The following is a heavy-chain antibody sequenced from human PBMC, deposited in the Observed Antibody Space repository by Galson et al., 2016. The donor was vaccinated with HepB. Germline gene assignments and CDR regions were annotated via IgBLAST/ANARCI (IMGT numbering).Heavy chain of an antibody. CDR3: ARVQYYYDTTRRVYYYYGMEV. J-gene: IGHJ6*02. V-gene: IGHV1-46*01. CDR1: GYTFTSYS. D-gene: IGHD3-22*01. CDR2: INPSGGST. Sequence: SVKVSCKASGYTFTSYSMHWVRQAPGQGLEWMGIINPSGGSTSYAQKFQGRVTMTRDTSTSTVYMELSSLRSEDTAVYYCARVQYYYDTTRRVYYYYGMEVWGPGTTVTVSS.